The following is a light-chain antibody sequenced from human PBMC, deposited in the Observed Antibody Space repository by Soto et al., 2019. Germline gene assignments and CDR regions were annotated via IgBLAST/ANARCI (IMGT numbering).Light chain of an antibody. Sequence: IVVTQSPSTLSVSKGERATLSCRASQSVSSNLAWYQQKPGQAPRLLIYGASTRATGIPARFSGSGSGTEFTLTISSLQSEDFAVYYCQQYNNWPRTFGQGTKVDI. CDR3: QQYNNWPRT. CDR2: GAS. J-gene: IGKJ1*01. V-gene: IGKV3-15*01. CDR1: QSVSSN.